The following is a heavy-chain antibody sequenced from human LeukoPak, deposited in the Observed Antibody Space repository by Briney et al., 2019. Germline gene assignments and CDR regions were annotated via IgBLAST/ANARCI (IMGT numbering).Heavy chain of an antibody. CDR3: ARGTSSGNSNWFDP. J-gene: IGHJ5*02. V-gene: IGHV1-2*06. D-gene: IGHD4-23*01. CDR2: FNPNSGGT. CDR1: GYTFTGYY. Sequence: GASVTVSCKASGYTFTGYYIHWVRQAPGQGLEWMGRFNPNSGGTNYAQKFQDRVTMTRDTSISTAYMELSRLRSDDTAVYYCARGTSSGNSNWFDPWGQGTLVTVSS.